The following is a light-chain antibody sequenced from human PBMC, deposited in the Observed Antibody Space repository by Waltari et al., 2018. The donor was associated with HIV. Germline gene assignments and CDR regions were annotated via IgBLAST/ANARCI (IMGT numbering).Light chain of an antibody. V-gene: IGLV3-9*01. CDR3: QVWDSNTVI. J-gene: IGLJ2*01. Sequence: SYELTQPLSVSVALGQTARVICGGNNIESKSVHWYQQKPGQAPVLVIYRDSNRPSGIPERFSGSNSGNTATLTISRAQAGDEADYYCQVWDSNTVIFGGGTRLTVL. CDR2: RDS. CDR1: NIESKS.